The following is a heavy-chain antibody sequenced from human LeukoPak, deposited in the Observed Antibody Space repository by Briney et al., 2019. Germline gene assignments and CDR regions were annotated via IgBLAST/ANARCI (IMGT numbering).Heavy chain of an antibody. V-gene: IGHV1-69*13. J-gene: IGHJ6*02. CDR3: ARVALRRDGYNYYYYYGMDV. Sequence: SVKVSCKASGGTFSSYAISWVRQAPGQGLEWMGGIIPIFGTANYAQKFQGRVTITADESTGTAYMELSSLRSEDTAVYYCARVALRRDGYNYYYYYGMDVWGQGTTVTVSS. CDR2: IIPIFGTA. CDR1: GGTFSSYA. D-gene: IGHD5-24*01.